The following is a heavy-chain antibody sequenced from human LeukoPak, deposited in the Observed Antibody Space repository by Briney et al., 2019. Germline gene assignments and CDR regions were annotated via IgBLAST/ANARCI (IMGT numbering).Heavy chain of an antibody. Sequence: PGGSLRLSCAASGFIFSSYGMHWVRQAPGKGLECVSFIHYDGSGKYYAESVKGRFTISRDNSKNTLYLQMNSLRGEETAVYYCSKDRYCAYGVCSPTFRQYRNWGTGTLVTVSS. CDR2: IHYDGSGK. J-gene: IGHJ4*02. D-gene: IGHD2-8*01. CDR3: SKDRYCAYGVCSPTFRQYRN. CDR1: GFIFSSYG. V-gene: IGHV3-30*02.